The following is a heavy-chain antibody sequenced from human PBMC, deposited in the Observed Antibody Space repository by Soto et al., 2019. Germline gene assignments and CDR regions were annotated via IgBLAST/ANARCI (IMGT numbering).Heavy chain of an antibody. V-gene: IGHV1-18*04. D-gene: IGHD1-26*01. CDR2: ISGHNGDT. CDR3: ARTPWDLPCPLVY. CDR1: GYTFTSYG. J-gene: IGHJ4*02. Sequence: ASVKVSCKASGYTFTSYGINWVRQAPGQGLEWMGWISGHNGDTDYAQKLQGRVTMTADTSMSTAYMELSNLRSDDTAMYYCARTPWDLPCPLVYWGQGTLVTVSS.